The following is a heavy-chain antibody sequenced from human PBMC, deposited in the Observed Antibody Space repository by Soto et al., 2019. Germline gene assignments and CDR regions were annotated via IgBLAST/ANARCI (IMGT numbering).Heavy chain of an antibody. V-gene: IGHV4-31*03. J-gene: IGHJ4*02. CDR2: IYYSGIT. D-gene: IGHD3-22*01. CDR3: ARFGYSTNIGIDY. CDR1: GGSISSGGYY. Sequence: QVQLQESGPGLVKPSQTLSLTCTVSGGSISSGGYYWSWIRQHPGNVLEWIGYIYYSGITYYNPSLKSRVTISVDTSKNQFSLKLSSVTAADTAVYYCARFGYSTNIGIDYWGQGTLVTVSS.